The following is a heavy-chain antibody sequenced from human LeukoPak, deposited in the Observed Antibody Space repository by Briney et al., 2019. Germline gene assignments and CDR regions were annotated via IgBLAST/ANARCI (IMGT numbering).Heavy chain of an antibody. V-gene: IGHV1-58*01. D-gene: IGHD5-18*01. CDR3: AREYQRYSYGQYFDY. CDR2: IVVGSGNT. Sequence: ASVKVSCKASGFTFTSSAVQWVRQARGQRLEWIGWIVVGSGNTNYAQKFQGRVTITADESTSTAYMELSSLRSEDTAVYYCAREYQRYSYGQYFDYWGQGTLVTVSS. CDR1: GFTFTSSA. J-gene: IGHJ4*02.